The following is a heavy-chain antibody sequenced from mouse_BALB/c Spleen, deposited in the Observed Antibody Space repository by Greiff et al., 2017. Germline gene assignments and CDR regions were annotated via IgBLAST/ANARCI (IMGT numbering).Heavy chain of an antibody. Sequence: EVQLQQSGPELVKPGASVKVSCKASGYAFTSYNMYWVKQSHGKSLEWIGYIDPYNGGTSYNQKFKGKATLTVDKSSSTAYMHLNSLTSEDSAVYYCARHEDALYYVGAWFAYWGQGTLVTVSA. V-gene: IGHV1S135*01. D-gene: IGHD2-1*01. CDR3: ARHEDALYYVGAWFAY. CDR1: GYAFTSYN. CDR2: IDPYNGGT. J-gene: IGHJ3*01.